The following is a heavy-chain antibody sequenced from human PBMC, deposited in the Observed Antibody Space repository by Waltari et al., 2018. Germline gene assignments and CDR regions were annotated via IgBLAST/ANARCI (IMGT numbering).Heavy chain of an antibody. D-gene: IGHD5-18*01. CDR1: GRTFSSHA. CDR2: IIPIFGTA. CDR3: ARGSDSYDDY. Sequence: QVQLVQSGAEVKNPGSSVKVSCTASGRTFSSHAFSWVLQAPGQGLEWMGGIIPIFGTANYAQKFQGRVTITADESTSTAYMELSSLRSEDTAVYYCARGSDSYDDYWGQGTLVTVSS. J-gene: IGHJ4*02. V-gene: IGHV1-69*12.